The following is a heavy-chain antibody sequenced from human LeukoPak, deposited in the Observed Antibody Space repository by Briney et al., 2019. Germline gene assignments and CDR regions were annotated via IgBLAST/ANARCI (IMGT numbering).Heavy chain of an antibody. V-gene: IGHV5-51*01. Sequence: GASLQISGQGSGYSFTSYWSGWVRQLPGKGLEWMGIIYPGDSDTKYSPSFQGQVTISADKSISTAYLQWSSLKASDTAMYYCARRRYGGNSGPFDYWGQGTLVTVSS. D-gene: IGHD4-23*01. J-gene: IGHJ4*02. CDR1: GYSFTSYW. CDR3: ARRRYGGNSGPFDY. CDR2: IYPGDSDT.